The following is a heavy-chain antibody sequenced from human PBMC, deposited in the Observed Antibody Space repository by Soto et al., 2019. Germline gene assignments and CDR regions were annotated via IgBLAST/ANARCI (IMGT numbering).Heavy chain of an antibody. CDR3: AKGVDSSGYWGIK. D-gene: IGHD3-22*01. Sequence: EVQLLESGGGLVQPGGSLRLSCAASGFTFSNYAMTWVRRGPGKGLEWVSGSSGSGDTTYYADSVKGRFTISRDNSKDSLSVQMNTLSAEDTDVYYCAKGVDSSGYWGIKWGQGTQVTVSS. CDR2: SSGSGDTT. CDR1: GFTFSNYA. V-gene: IGHV3-23*01. J-gene: IGHJ4*02.